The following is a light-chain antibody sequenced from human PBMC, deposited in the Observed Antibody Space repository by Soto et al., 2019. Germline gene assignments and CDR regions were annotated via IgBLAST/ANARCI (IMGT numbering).Light chain of an antibody. CDR2: GNN. V-gene: IGLV1-40*01. Sequence: QLVLTQPPSVSGAPGQRVTISCTGSSSNIGAGYAVHWYQQLPGTAPKLLIYGNNNRPSGVPDRFSGSKSGTSASLAITGLQAEDEADYYCQSYDTSLSGSTYVFGTGTKVTVL. CDR3: QSYDTSLSGSTYV. CDR1: SSNIGAGYA. J-gene: IGLJ1*01.